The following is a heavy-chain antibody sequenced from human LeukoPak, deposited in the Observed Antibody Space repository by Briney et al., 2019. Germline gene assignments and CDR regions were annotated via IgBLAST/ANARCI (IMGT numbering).Heavy chain of an antibody. CDR1: GGSISSYY. J-gene: IGHJ3*02. D-gene: IGHD3-10*02. V-gene: IGHV4-59*01. CDR3: ARNYYVDAFDI. Sequence: SETLSLTCTVSGGSISSYYWSWNRQPPGKGLEWIGYIYYSGSTNYNPSLKSRVTISVDTSKNQFSLKLSSVTAADTAVYYCARNYYVDAFDIWGQGTMVTVSS. CDR2: IYYSGST.